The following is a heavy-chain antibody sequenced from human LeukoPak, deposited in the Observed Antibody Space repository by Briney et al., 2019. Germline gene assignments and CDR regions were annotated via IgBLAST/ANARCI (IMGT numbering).Heavy chain of an antibody. V-gene: IGHV4-39*01. CDR3: VRQGTNSGYYLLDY. D-gene: IGHD3-3*01. CDR2: IYYSGST. J-gene: IGHJ4*02. CDR1: GGSISSSSYY. Sequence: PSETLSLTCTVSGGSISSSSYYWGWIRQPPGKGLEWIGSIYYSGSTYYNPSLKSRVTISVDTSKNQFSLKLSSVTAADTATYYCVRQGTNSGYYLLDYWGPGHLVTVSS.